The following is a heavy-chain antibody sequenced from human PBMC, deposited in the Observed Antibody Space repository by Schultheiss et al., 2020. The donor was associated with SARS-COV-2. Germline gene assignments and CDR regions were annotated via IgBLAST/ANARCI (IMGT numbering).Heavy chain of an antibody. CDR1: GGTFSSYA. D-gene: IGHD4-17*01. Sequence: SSVKVSCKASGGTFSSYAISWVRQAPGQGLEWMGGIIPIFGTANYAQKFQGRVTITADESTSTAYMELSSLRSEDTAVYYCARLRGDYGDDYNWFDPWGQGTLVTVSS. J-gene: IGHJ5*02. V-gene: IGHV1-69*13. CDR3: ARLRGDYGDDYNWFDP. CDR2: IIPIFGTA.